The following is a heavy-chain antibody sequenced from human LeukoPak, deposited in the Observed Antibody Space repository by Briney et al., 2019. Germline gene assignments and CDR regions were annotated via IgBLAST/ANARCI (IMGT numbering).Heavy chain of an antibody. D-gene: IGHD5-18*01. CDR3: ARGAAMVTGSWFDP. V-gene: IGHV1-8*03. CDR2: MNPNSGKT. J-gene: IGHJ5*02. Sequence: ASVKVSCKASGYTFTNSDIDWVRQAPGQGLEWMGWMNPNSGKTGYARKFQGRVTFTRNSSISTAYMDLSSLRSEDTAVYYCARGAAMVTGSWFDPWGQGTLVTVSS. CDR1: GYTFTNSD.